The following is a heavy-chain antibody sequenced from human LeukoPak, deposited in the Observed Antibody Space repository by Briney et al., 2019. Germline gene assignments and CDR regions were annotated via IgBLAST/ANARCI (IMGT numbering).Heavy chain of an antibody. CDR1: GFTFSSYG. Sequence: PGGSLRLSCAASGFTFSSYGMHWVRQAPGKGLEWVAFIRYDGSNKYYADSVKGRFTISRDNSKNTLYLQMNSLRAEDTAVHYCAKGWYYYDSTEGYWGQGTLVTVSS. CDR2: IRYDGSNK. J-gene: IGHJ4*02. D-gene: IGHD3-22*01. V-gene: IGHV3-30*02. CDR3: AKGWYYYDSTEGY.